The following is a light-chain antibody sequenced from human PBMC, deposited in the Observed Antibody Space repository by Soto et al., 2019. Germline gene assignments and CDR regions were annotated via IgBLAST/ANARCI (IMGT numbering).Light chain of an antibody. V-gene: IGKV3-20*01. CDR1: QSVSSTS. CDR3: QQYGSSPLT. Sequence: EIVMTQFASALSVSPGERATLSCRASQSVSSTSLAWYQQRPGQAPRLLIYGASSRATGIPDRFSGSGSGTDFTLTISRLEPEDFAVYYCQQYGSSPLTFGGGTKVDIK. CDR2: GAS. J-gene: IGKJ4*01.